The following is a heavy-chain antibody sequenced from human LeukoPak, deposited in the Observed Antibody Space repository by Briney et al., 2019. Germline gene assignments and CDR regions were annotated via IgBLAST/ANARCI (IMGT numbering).Heavy chain of an antibody. CDR1: GYTFTGYY. V-gene: IGHV1-2*02. Sequence: ASVKVSFKASGYTFTGYYMHWVRQAPGQGLEWMGWINPNSGGTNYAQKFQGRVTMTRDTSISTAYMELSRLRSDDTAVYYCARDLPPTVVSSFDYWGQGTLVTVSS. CDR3: ARDLPPTVVSSFDY. D-gene: IGHD4-23*01. J-gene: IGHJ4*02. CDR2: INPNSGGT.